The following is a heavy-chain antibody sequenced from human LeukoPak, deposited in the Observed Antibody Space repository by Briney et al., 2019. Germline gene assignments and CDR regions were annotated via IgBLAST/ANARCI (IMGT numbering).Heavy chain of an antibody. CDR2: IYSGGST. D-gene: IGHD6-19*01. CDR3: AREKLDSSGWYDYYYGMDV. V-gene: IGHV3-53*01. CDR1: GFTVSSNY. Sequence: GGSLRLSYAASGFTVSSNYMSWVRQAPGKGLEWVSVIYSGGSTYYADSVKGRFTISRDNSKNTLYLQMNSLRAEDTAVYYCAREKLDSSGWYDYYYGMDVWGQGTTVTVSS. J-gene: IGHJ6*02.